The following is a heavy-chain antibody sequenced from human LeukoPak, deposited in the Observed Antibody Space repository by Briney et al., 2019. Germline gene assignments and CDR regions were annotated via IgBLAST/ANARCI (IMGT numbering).Heavy chain of an antibody. CDR3: ARPLGDLWSGPFDP. J-gene: IGHJ5*02. CDR1: GDSISSYY. Sequence: SETLSLTCTVSGDSISSYYWSWIRQPPGKGLEWIGYINYSGNTNYNPSLKSRVTLSIDTSKNHFSPKLNSVTSADTAVYYCARPLGDLWSGPFDPWGQGTLVTVSS. CDR2: INYSGNT. V-gene: IGHV4-59*01. D-gene: IGHD3-3*01.